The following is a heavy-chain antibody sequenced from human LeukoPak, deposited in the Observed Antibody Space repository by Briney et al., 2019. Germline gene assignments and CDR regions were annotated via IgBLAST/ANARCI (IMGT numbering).Heavy chain of an antibody. CDR1: GFTFSSYS. J-gene: IGHJ6*04. CDR2: IRSSSSYI. CDR3: GRDRGISMPV. Sequence: PGGSLRLSCAASGFTFSSYSMNWVRQAPGKGLEWVSSIRSSSSYIYYADSVKGRFTISRDNAKNSLYLQMNSLRAEDPAVYYRGRDRGISMPVWGKGTTVTVSS. V-gene: IGHV3-21*01. D-gene: IGHD2/OR15-2a*01.